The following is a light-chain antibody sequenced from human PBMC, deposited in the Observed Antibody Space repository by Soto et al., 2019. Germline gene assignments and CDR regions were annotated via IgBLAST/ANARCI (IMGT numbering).Light chain of an antibody. V-gene: IGKV3-20*01. CDR2: GAS. CDR3: QPYGSSPPHT. J-gene: IGKJ2*01. Sequence: EIVLTQSPGTLSLSPGERAALSCRANHSVSSTYLAWYQQKPSQAPRLLIYGASSRATGIPDRFSGSGSGADFTITGSRLDPEGLAVYYCQPYGSSPPHTVGQRTKREIK. CDR1: HSVSSTY.